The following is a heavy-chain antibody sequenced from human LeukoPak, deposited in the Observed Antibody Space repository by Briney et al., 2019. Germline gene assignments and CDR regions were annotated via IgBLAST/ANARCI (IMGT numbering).Heavy chain of an antibody. CDR3: TTDWCVTQDSFDI. Sequence: GGSLRLSCAASGFTFSNAWMSWVRQAPGKGLEWVGRIKSKTDGGTTDYAAPVKGRFTISRDESKNTLYLQMNSLKTEDTAMYYCTTDWCVTQDSFDIWGQGTMVTVSS. D-gene: IGHD2-8*01. CDR2: IKSKTDGGTT. J-gene: IGHJ3*02. V-gene: IGHV3-15*01. CDR1: GFTFSNAW.